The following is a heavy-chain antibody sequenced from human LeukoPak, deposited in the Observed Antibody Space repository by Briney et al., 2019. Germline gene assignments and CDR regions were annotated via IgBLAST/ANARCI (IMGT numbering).Heavy chain of an antibody. CDR3: ARGPWYDFWSGYYGH. Sequence: SETLSLTCAVYGGSFSGYYWSWIRQPPGKGLEWIGAINHSGSTNYNPSLKSRVTISVDTSKNQFSLKLSSVTAADTAVYYCARGPWYDFWSGYYGHWGQGTLVTVSS. CDR1: GGSFSGYY. D-gene: IGHD3-3*01. J-gene: IGHJ4*02. V-gene: IGHV4-34*01. CDR2: INHSGST.